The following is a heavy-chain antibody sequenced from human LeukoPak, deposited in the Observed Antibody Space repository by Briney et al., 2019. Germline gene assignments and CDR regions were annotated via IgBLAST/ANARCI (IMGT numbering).Heavy chain of an antibody. CDR1: GFTFSSYT. V-gene: IGHV3-48*04. Sequence: GGSLRLSCAASGFTFSSYTMNWVRQAPGKGLEWLSYISSSSGTMFYADSVKGRFTISRDNSKNRLYVQMNSLRADDTAIYYCATGSGLWSPDYWGQGTLVTVSS. CDR3: ATGSGLWSPDY. J-gene: IGHJ4*02. D-gene: IGHD5-18*01. CDR2: ISSSSGTM.